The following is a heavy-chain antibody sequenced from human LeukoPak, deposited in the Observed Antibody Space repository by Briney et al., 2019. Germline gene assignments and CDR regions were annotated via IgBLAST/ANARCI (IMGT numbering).Heavy chain of an antibody. J-gene: IGHJ6*02. V-gene: IGHV3-30*18. CDR1: GFTFSNYG. CDR2: ISYDGSNR. Sequence: GGSLRLSCAASGFTFSNYGMHWVRQAPGKGLEWVAVISYDGSNRYYGDSVKGRFTISRDNSKDTLNLQMNSLRAEDTAVYYCAKVVGDGTYYYYGVDVWGQGTTVTVSS. D-gene: IGHD3-16*01. CDR3: AKVVGDGTYYYYGVDV.